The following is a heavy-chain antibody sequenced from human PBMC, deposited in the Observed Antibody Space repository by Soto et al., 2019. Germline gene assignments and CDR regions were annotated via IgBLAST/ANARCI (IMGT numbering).Heavy chain of an antibody. J-gene: IGHJ4*02. CDR3: ARSPSWETTVTPYYFDY. CDR2: MNPKSANT. Sequence: QVQLVQSGAEVKKPGASVKVSCKASRYTFISYDINWVRQATGQGLEWMGWMNPKSANTGYAQNFQGRVTMTRNTSICTAYMELSSLRSEDTAVYYCARSPSWETTVTPYYFDYWGQGTLVTVSS. V-gene: IGHV1-8*01. CDR1: RYTFISYD. D-gene: IGHD4-4*01.